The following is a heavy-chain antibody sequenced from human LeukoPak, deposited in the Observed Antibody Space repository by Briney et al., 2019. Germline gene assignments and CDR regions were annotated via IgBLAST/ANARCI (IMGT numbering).Heavy chain of an antibody. Sequence: SETLSLTCAVYGGSFSGYYWSWIRQPPGKGLEWIGEINHSGSTNYNPSLKSRVTISVDTSKNQFSLKLSSVTAADTAVYYCARCRSGSFYDPFDYWGQGTPVTVSS. J-gene: IGHJ4*02. CDR1: GGSFSGYY. CDR2: INHSGST. D-gene: IGHD3-10*01. CDR3: ARCRSGSFYDPFDY. V-gene: IGHV4-34*01.